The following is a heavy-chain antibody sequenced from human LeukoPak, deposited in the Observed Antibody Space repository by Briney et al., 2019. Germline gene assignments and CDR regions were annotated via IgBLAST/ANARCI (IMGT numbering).Heavy chain of an antibody. Sequence: ASVKVSCKASGYTFTGYYMHWVRQAPGQGLEWMGWISAYNGNTNYAQKLQGRVTMTTDTSTSTAYMELRSLRSDDTAVYYCARGYDILTGSELTLNWFDPWGQGTLVTVSS. CDR2: ISAYNGNT. CDR3: ARGYDILTGSELTLNWFDP. J-gene: IGHJ5*02. V-gene: IGHV1-18*04. CDR1: GYTFTGYY. D-gene: IGHD3-9*01.